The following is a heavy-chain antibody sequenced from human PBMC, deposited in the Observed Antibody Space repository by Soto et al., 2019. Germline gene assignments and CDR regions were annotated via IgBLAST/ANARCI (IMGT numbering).Heavy chain of an antibody. CDR1: GYTFTGYY. CDR3: VRGSHSDYGDYGYYEF. D-gene: IGHD4-17*01. CDR2: INPNSGGT. Sequence: ASVKVSCKASGYTFTGYYMHWVRQAPGQGLEWMGWINPNSGGTNYAQKFQGRVTMTRDTSISTAYMELNSLKSEDTALYHCVRGSHSDYGDYGYYEFWGQGALVTVSS. V-gene: IGHV1-2*02. J-gene: IGHJ4*02.